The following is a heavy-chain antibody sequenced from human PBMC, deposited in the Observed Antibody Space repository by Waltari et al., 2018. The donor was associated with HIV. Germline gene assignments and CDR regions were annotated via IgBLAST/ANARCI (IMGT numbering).Heavy chain of an antibody. CDR3: ARDISGWYRSLFDY. Sequence: EVQLVESGGGLVQPGGSLRLSCAASGFTFSSYWMHWVRQAPGKGLVGVSRIKSDGRSTSYAESVKGRFTSSRDNAKNTLYLQMNSLRAEDTAVYYCARDISGWYRSLFDYWGQGTLVTVSS. D-gene: IGHD6-19*01. J-gene: IGHJ4*02. CDR2: IKSDGRST. CDR1: GFTFSSYW. V-gene: IGHV3-74*01.